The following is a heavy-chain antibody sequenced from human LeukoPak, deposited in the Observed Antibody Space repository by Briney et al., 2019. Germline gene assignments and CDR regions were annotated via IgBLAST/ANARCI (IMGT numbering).Heavy chain of an antibody. J-gene: IGHJ5*02. D-gene: IGHD3-10*01. V-gene: IGHV4-59*01. CDR3: ARVASYYYGSGSYDRWFDP. CDR1: GGSISSYY. Sequence: SETLSLTCTVSGGSISSYYCSWIRQPPGKGPEWIGYIYYSGSTNYNPSLKSRVTISVDTSKNQFSLKLSSVTAADTAVYYCARVASYYYGSGSYDRWFDPWGQGTLVTVSS. CDR2: IYYSGST.